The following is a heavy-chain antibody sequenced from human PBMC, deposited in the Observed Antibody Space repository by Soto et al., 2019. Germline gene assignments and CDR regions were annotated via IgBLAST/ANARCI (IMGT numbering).Heavy chain of an antibody. CDR1: GGSISSYY. CDR2: IYYSGST. V-gene: IGHV4-59*08. D-gene: IGHD4-17*01. Sequence: TLSLTCTVSGGSISSYYWSWIRQPPGKGLEWIGYIYYSGSTNYNPSLKSRVTISVDTSKNQFSLKLSSVTAADTAVYYCARHRYYGDYFVFDYWGQGTLVTVSS. CDR3: ARHRYYGDYFVFDY. J-gene: IGHJ4*02.